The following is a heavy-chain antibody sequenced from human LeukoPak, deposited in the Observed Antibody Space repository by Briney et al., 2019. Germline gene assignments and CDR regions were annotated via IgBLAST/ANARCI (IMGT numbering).Heavy chain of an antibody. CDR2: FDPEDGEA. J-gene: IGHJ4*02. V-gene: IGHV1-24*01. CDR1: GYSLTDVS. Sequence: GASVKVSCKVSGYSLTDVSTHWVRQAPGKGLEWMGGFDPEDGEAIYAQKVQGRLTMTEDTSIDTAIMELRSLKSEDTAVYYCVTDIRSGWRNYWGQGTLITVSS. CDR3: VTDIRSGWRNY. D-gene: IGHD6-19*01.